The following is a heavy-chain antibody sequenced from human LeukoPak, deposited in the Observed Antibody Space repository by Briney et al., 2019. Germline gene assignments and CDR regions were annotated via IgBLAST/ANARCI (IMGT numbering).Heavy chain of an antibody. CDR2: IYHTGDK. J-gene: IGHJ4*02. V-gene: IGHV4-59*08. D-gene: IGHD6-6*01. CDR3: AKTARVPFH. Sequence: PSETLSLSCTVSGDSITSSYWSWIRQPPGKTLECLGYIYHTGDKMYNPSLRGRLTMSLDTSKNQVSLRLTSVTAADTAVYFCAKTARVPFHWGQGTLVTVSS. CDR1: GDSITSSY.